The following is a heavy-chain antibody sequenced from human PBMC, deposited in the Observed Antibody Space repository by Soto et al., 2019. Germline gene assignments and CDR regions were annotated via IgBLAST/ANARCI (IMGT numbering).Heavy chain of an antibody. CDR2: IEQDGSEK. J-gene: IGHJ4*02. Sequence: GGSLRLSCAASGFTFSNYWMSWVCQAPGKGLEWVANIEQDGSEKYYVDSVKGRFTISRDNAKNSLYLHMYSRRAEDTAVYYCPWLRSGYKFVYWGQVSLFTVSS. V-gene: IGHV3-7*03. CDR3: PWLRSGYKFVY. D-gene: IGHD3-3*01. CDR1: GFTFSNYW.